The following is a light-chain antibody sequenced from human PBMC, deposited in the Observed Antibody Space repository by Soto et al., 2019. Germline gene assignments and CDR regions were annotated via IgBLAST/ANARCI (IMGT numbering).Light chain of an antibody. CDR3: QQYDSYSSGP. Sequence: DIPMTQSPSSLSASVGGRVTITCRAGQTINSWLAWYQQKPGKAPKVLIFDASSLKTGVPSRFSGSGSGTEFTLTISNLQPDDFATYYCQQYDSYSSGPFGQGTKVDIK. CDR1: QTINSW. CDR2: DAS. J-gene: IGKJ1*01. V-gene: IGKV1-5*01.